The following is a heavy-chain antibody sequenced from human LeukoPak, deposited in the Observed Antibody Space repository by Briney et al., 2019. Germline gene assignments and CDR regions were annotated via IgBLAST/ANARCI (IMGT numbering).Heavy chain of an antibody. D-gene: IGHD4-23*01. Sequence: GGSLRLSCAASGFSFTTYAMSWVRQAPGKGLEWLSTVSDSGAETYYADSVKGRFTISRDNSWNTVYLQMYSLRADDTAVYYCAKSHSVAQRGYYDYWGQGTQVTVSS. V-gene: IGHV3-23*01. CDR3: AKSHSVAQRGYYDY. CDR1: GFSFTTYA. CDR2: VSDSGAET. J-gene: IGHJ4*02.